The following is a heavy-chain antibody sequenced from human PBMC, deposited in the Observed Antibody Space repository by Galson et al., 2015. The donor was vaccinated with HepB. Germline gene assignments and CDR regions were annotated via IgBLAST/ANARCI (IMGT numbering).Heavy chain of an antibody. CDR1: GYTFTSYA. J-gene: IGHJ4*02. CDR2: INAGNGNT. Sequence: SVKVSCKASGYTFTSYAMHWVRQAPEQRLEWMGWINAGNGNTKYSQKFQGRVTITRDTSASTAYMELSSLRSEDTAVYYCARSRKYYYDSSGYYPPLGYWGQGTLVTVSS. D-gene: IGHD3-22*01. V-gene: IGHV1-3*01. CDR3: ARSRKYYYDSSGYYPPLGY.